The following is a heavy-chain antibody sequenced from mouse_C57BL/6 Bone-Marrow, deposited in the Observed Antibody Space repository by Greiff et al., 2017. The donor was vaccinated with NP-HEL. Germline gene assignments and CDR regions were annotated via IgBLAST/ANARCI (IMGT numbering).Heavy chain of an antibody. J-gene: IGHJ2*01. CDR3: TTYSWNYFDY. V-gene: IGHV14-4*01. D-gene: IGHD1-1*01. Sequence: QQSGAELVRPGASVKLSCTASGFNIKDDYMHWVKQRPEQGLEWIGWIDPENGDTEYASKFQGKATITADTSSNTAYLQLSSLTSEDTAVYYCTTYSWNYFDYWGQGTTLTVSS. CDR2: IDPENGDT. CDR1: GFNIKDDY.